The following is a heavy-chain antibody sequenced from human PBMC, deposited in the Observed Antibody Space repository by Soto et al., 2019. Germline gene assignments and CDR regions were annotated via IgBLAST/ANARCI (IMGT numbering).Heavy chain of an antibody. CDR3: ARDARYYYMDV. V-gene: IGHV3-74*01. Sequence: EVQLVESGGGLVQPGGSLRLSCSASGFTFSSYWMHWVRQAPGKALVWVSHINNDGSSTIYADSVRGRFTISRDNAKNTLYLEMNGLRAEDTAVYFCARDARYYYMDVWGKGTTVTVSS. J-gene: IGHJ6*03. CDR1: GFTFSSYW. CDR2: INNDGSST. D-gene: IGHD6-6*01.